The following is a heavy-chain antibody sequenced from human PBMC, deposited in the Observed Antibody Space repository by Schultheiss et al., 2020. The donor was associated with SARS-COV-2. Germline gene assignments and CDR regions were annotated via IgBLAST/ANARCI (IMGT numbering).Heavy chain of an antibody. V-gene: IGHV3-49*04. J-gene: IGHJ4*02. CDR1: GFTFGDYA. CDR3: TRSGYSSGYYGDY. CDR2: IRSKAYGGTT. D-gene: IGHD6-19*01. Sequence: GESLKISCTASGFTFGDYAMSWVRQAPGEGLEWVGFIRSKAYGGTTTYAASVKGRVTISRDDSKSIAYLQMNGLKTEDTAVYYCTRSGYSSGYYGDYWGQGTLVTVSS.